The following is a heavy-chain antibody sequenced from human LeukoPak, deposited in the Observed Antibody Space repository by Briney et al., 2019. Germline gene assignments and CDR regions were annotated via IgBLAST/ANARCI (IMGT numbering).Heavy chain of an antibody. J-gene: IGHJ6*04. CDR2: INEDGSEK. V-gene: IGHV3-7*01. CDR1: GFTFSSYW. Sequence: PGGSLRLSCAASGFTFSSYWMSWVRQAPGKGLEWVASINEDGSEKYYVDSVKGRLTVSRDNAKNSLYLQMNSLRAEDTAVYYCAELGITMIGGVWGKGTTVTISS. D-gene: IGHD3-10*02. CDR3: AELGITMIGGV.